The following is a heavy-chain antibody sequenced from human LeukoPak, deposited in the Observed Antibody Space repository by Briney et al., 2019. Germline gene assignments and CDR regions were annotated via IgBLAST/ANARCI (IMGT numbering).Heavy chain of an antibody. D-gene: IGHD5-18*01. CDR3: ASGPDTAMVR. J-gene: IGHJ4*02. CDR2: ISGVNDGT. V-gene: IGHV3-23*01. CDR1: GFTFSSYV. Sequence: GGSLRLSCAASGFTFSSYVMTWVRQAPGKGLEWVSAISGVNDGTYYADSVKGRFTISRDNSKNTLYLQMNSLRAEDTAVYYCASGPDTAMVRWGQGTLVTVSS.